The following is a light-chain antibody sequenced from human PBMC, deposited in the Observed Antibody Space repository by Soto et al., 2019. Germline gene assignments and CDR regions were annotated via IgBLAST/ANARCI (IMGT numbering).Light chain of an antibody. CDR3: LQYGSSVWT. V-gene: IGKV3-20*01. J-gene: IGKJ1*01. CDR1: QSGTMNY. CDR2: GAS. Sequence: VLTQSPGTLSLSPGERATLSCRASQSGTMNYIDWYQQRLGQAPRLILFGASSRATGIPDRLSGSGSGTDFSLTISRLEPEDFAVYYCLQYGSSVWTFGQGTKVEMK.